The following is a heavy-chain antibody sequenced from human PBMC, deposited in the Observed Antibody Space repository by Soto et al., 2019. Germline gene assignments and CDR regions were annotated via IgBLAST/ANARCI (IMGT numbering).Heavy chain of an antibody. D-gene: IGHD1-26*01. CDR1: GFTFSSYA. J-gene: IGHJ6*02. CDR2: ISSSGSTI. Sequence: PGGSLRLSCAASGFTFSSYAMSWVRQAPGKGLEWVSYISSSGSTIYYADSVKGRFTISRDNAKNSLYLQMNSLRAEDTAVYYCAVGAEDYYYGMDVWGQGTTVTVSS. CDR3: AVGAEDYYYGMDV. V-gene: IGHV3-48*03.